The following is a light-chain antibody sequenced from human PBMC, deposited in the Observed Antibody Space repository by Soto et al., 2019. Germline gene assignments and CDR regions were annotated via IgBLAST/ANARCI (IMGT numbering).Light chain of an antibody. CDR2: EVS. CDR3: SSYTTRRTLV. V-gene: IGLV2-14*01. CDR1: SSDVGGYDY. J-gene: IGLJ2*01. Sequence: QSALAQPASVSGSPGQSITISCTGTSSDVGGYDYVSWYQQHPGQAPKLIIYEVSNRPSGVSNRFSGFKSGNTAALTISGLQAEDEADYYCSSYTTRRTLVFGGGTKLTVL.